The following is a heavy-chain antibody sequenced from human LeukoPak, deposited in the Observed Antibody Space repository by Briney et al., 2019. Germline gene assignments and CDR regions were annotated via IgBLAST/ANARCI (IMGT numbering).Heavy chain of an antibody. CDR2: IIPIFGTA. CDR1: GGTFSSYA. Sequence: ASVKVSCKASGGTFSSYAISWVRQAPGQGLEWMGGIIPIFGTANYAQKFQGRVTITTDESTSTAYIELSSLISEDTAVYHCASVVPAARGSWDCYYMDVWGKGTTVTVSS. D-gene: IGHD2-2*01. V-gene: IGHV1-69*05. CDR3: ASVVPAARGSWDCYYMDV. J-gene: IGHJ6*03.